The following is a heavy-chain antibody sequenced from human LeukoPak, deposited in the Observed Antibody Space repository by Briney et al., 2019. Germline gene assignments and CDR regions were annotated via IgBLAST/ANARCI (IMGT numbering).Heavy chain of an antibody. D-gene: IGHD4-17*01. CDR2: ISWNSGNI. J-gene: IGHJ4*02. Sequence: PGGSLRLSCAASGFTFKDYAVHWVRQAPGKGLEWVSGISWNSGNIGYADSVKGRFTISRDNAKNSLYLQMNSLRPEDTALYYCANLHGDYRDYWGQGTLVTVSS. CDR3: ANLHGDYRDY. V-gene: IGHV3-9*01. CDR1: GFTFKDYA.